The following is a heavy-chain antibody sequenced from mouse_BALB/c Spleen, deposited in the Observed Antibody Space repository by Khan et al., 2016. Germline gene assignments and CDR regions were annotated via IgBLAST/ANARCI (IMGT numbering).Heavy chain of an antibody. J-gene: IGHJ2*01. V-gene: IGHV3-1*02. CDR3: ATSTSGYWYYFDD. CDR1: GYSIPSHYS. Sequence: VQLKQSGPDLVKPSQSLSLTCTVTGYSIPSHYSWHWIRHFPGNKLEWVGYIHYSGSTNYNPSLKSRISITRDTSKNQFFLQLNSVTTEDTATYYCATSTSGYWYYFDDWGQGTTLTVSS. D-gene: IGHD3-1*01. CDR2: IHYSGST.